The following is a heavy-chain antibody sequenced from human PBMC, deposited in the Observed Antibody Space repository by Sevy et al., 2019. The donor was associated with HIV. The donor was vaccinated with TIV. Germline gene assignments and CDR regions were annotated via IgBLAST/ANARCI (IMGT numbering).Heavy chain of an antibody. J-gene: IGHJ4*02. V-gene: IGHV4-4*07. CDR1: GGSISLYY. D-gene: IGHD3-16*01. CDR3: AREAKLGAPLGY. CDR2: IYGSGST. Sequence: SETLSLTCTVSGGSISLYYWSWIRQPAGKGLGWIGHIYGSGSTGYKPSLKSRVTMSVDTSQNQISLKLTSVTAADTAVYYCAREAKLGAPLGYWGQGTLVTVSS.